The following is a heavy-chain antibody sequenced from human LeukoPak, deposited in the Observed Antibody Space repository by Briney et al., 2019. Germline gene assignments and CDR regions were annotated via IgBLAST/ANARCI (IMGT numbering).Heavy chain of an antibody. CDR3: ARDGGRYCSGGSCYSGINAFDI. D-gene: IGHD2-15*01. Sequence: SETLSLTCAVYGGSFSGYYWSWIRQPPGKGLEWIGEINHSGSTNYNPSLKSRVTISVDTSKNQFSLKLSSVTAADTAVYYCARDGGRYCSGGSCYSGINAFDIWGQGTMVTVSS. J-gene: IGHJ3*02. CDR2: INHSGST. CDR1: GGSFSGYY. V-gene: IGHV4-34*01.